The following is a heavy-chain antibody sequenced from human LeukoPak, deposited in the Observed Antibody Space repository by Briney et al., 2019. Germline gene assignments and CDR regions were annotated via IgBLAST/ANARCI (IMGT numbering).Heavy chain of an antibody. Sequence: SETLSLACTVSGYSISSGYYWSWIRQPPGKGLEWIGYIYYSGSTNYNPSLKSRVTISVDTSKNQFSLKLSSVTAADTAVYYCARATLDYGGNYGPSWYYYMDVWGKGTTVTVSS. V-gene: IGHV4-61*01. CDR2: IYYSGST. CDR3: ARATLDYGGNYGPSWYYYMDV. CDR1: GYSISSGYY. J-gene: IGHJ6*03. D-gene: IGHD4-23*01.